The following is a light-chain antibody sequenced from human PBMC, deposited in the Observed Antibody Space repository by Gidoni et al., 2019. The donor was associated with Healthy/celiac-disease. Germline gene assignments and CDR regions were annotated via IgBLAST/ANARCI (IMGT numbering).Light chain of an antibody. Sequence: DIVMTQSPDSLAVSLGERATINCKSRRSVLYSSNNKNYLAWYQQKPGQPPKLLIYWASTRESGVPDRFSGSGSGTDFTLTISSLQAEDVAVYYCQQDYSTPRTFGQGTKVEIK. CDR3: QQDYSTPRT. CDR2: WAS. CDR1: RSVLYSSNNKNY. J-gene: IGKJ1*01. V-gene: IGKV4-1*01.